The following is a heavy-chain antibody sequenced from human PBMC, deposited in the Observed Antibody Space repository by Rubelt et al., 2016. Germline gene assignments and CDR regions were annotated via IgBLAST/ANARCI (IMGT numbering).Heavy chain of an antibody. Sequence: QLQLQESGPGLVKPSETLSLTCTVSGGSISSTLYYWGWIRQPPGKGLEWIGSIYYSGRTYYKPSLKSRVTISVDTSQNQFALKLSSVTAADTGVYYWAGGNSAEYWGQGTRVTVSS. D-gene: IGHD4-23*01. CDR2: IYYSGRT. J-gene: IGHJ4*02. V-gene: IGHV4-39*07. CDR3: AGGNSAEY. CDR1: GGSISSTLYY.